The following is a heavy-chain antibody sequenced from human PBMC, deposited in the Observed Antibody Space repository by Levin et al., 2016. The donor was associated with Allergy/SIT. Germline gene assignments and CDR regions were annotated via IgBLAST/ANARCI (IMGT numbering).Heavy chain of an antibody. V-gene: IGHV3-23*01. CDR3: AKVDIVATIFGSGIDAFDI. CDR2: ISGSGGST. J-gene: IGHJ3*02. D-gene: IGHD5-12*01. Sequence: WIRQPPGKGLEWVSAISGSGGSTYYADSVKGRFTISRDNSKNTLYLQMNSLRAEDTAVYYCAKVDIVATIFGSGIDAFDIWGQGTMVTVSS.